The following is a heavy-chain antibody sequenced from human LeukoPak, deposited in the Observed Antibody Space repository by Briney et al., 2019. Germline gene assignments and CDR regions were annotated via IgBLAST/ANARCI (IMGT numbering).Heavy chain of an antibody. CDR3: ARHQGRIAAAGTVYYYGMDV. D-gene: IGHD6-13*01. Sequence: SETLSLTCTVSGGSISSYYWSWIRQPPGKGLEWIGYIYYSGSTNYNPSLKSRVTISVDTSKNQFSLKLSSVTAADTAVYYCARHQGRIAAAGTVYYYGMDVWGQGTTVTVSS. CDR2: IYYSGST. CDR1: GGSISSYY. J-gene: IGHJ6*02. V-gene: IGHV4-59*08.